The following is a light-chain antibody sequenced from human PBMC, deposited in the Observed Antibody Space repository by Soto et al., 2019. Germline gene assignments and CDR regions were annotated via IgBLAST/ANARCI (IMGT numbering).Light chain of an antibody. J-gene: IGLJ1*01. CDR1: SSVVGSYTL. CDR3: WSYAGSFTYV. CDR2: EVS. Sequence: QSVLTQPASVSGSPGQSITISCTGSSSVVGSYTLVSWYQQHPGKVPKLMIYEVSKRPSGVSVRFSGSRSGNTASLTISGLQAEDEADYFCWSYAGSFTYVFVTGTKVTDL. V-gene: IGLV2-23*02.